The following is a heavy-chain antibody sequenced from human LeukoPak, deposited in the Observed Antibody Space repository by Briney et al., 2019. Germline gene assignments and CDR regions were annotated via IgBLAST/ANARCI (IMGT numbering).Heavy chain of an antibody. J-gene: IGHJ3*02. D-gene: IGHD6-19*01. CDR3: SRDWYSSLDI. Sequence: ASVKVSCKASVYTFSIYGISWVRQAPGQGREWMGWISAYNGNTNYAQKVQGRVTMHTHTSSSTAYVELSSLRSDDTAVYYCSRDWYSSLDIWGQGTMVTVFS. CDR1: VYTFSIYG. CDR2: ISAYNGNT. V-gene: IGHV1-18*01.